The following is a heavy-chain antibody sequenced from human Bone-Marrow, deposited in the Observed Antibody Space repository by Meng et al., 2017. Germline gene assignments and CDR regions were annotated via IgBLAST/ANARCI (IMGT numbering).Heavy chain of an antibody. CDR3: ARGPTTMAHDFDY. J-gene: IGHJ4*02. CDR2: INHSGST. CDR1: GGSISSSNW. D-gene: IGHD4-11*01. Sequence: QVHLQESGPGLGKPSGTLSPTCAVSGGSISSSNWWSWVRQPPGKGLEWIGEINHSGSTNYNPSLESRATISVDTSQNNLSLKLSSVTAADSAVYYCARGPTTMAHDFDYWGQGTLVTVSS. V-gene: IGHV4-4*02.